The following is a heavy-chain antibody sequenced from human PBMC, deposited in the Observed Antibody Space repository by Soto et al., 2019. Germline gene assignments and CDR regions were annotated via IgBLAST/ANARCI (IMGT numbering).Heavy chain of an antibody. CDR3: ARIKWGLDYYSGMDV. V-gene: IGHV1-2*02. J-gene: IGHJ6*02. CDR2: INPKTAAT. D-gene: IGHD1-26*01. Sequence: ASVKVSCKTSGYTFSDYFIQWLRQAPGQGLEWVAWINPKTAATNYAKKFQDRVTLTSDTSFSTAYLELTRLRPDDTAIYYCARIKWGLDYYSGMDVWGQGTAVTVSS. CDR1: GYTFSDYF.